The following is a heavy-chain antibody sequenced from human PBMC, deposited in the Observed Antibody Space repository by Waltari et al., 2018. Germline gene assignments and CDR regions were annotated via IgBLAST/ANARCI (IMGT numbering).Heavy chain of an antibody. J-gene: IGHJ4*02. CDR1: GFTFSSYA. Sequence: EVQLVESGGGLVQPGGSLRLSCAASGFTFSSYAMSWVRQAPGKGLGWVSAISGSGGSTYYADSVKGRFTISRDNSKNTLYLQMNSLRAEDTAVYYCAKDLSITMIVVVITTPFDYWGQGTLVTVSS. CDR2: ISGSGGST. D-gene: IGHD3-22*01. CDR3: AKDLSITMIVVVITTPFDY. V-gene: IGHV3-23*04.